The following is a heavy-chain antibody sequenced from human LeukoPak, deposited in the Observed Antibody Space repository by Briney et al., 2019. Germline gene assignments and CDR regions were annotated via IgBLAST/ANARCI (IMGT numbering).Heavy chain of an antibody. CDR3: ARGRSLLWFGEAHFDY. V-gene: IGHV1-18*01. D-gene: IGHD3-10*01. Sequence: ASVKVSCKASGYTFTSYGISWVRQAPGQGLEWMGWISAYNGNTNYAQKLQGRVTMTTDTSTSTAYMELRSLRSDHTAVYYCARGRSLLWFGEAHFDYWGQGTLVTVSS. CDR1: GYTFTSYG. J-gene: IGHJ4*02. CDR2: ISAYNGNT.